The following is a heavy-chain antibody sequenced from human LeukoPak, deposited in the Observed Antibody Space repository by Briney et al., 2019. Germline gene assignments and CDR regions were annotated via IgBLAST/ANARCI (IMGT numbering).Heavy chain of an antibody. Sequence: PSQTLSLTCTVSGGSISGGSYYWSWIRQPAGKGLEWIGRIYTSGSTNYNPSLKSRVTISVDTSKNQFSLKLSSVTAADTAVYYCARDEWELRNYYYYYMDVWGKGTTVTVSS. D-gene: IGHD1-26*01. CDR2: IYTSGST. J-gene: IGHJ6*03. V-gene: IGHV4-61*02. CDR3: ARDEWELRNYYYYYMDV. CDR1: GGSISGGSYY.